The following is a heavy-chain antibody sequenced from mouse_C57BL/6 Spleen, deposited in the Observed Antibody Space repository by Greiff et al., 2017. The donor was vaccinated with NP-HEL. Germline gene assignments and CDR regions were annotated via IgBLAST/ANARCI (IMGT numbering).Heavy chain of an antibody. CDR1: GYSITSGYY. CDR2: ISYDGSN. CDR3: ARAYCDYSFAY. Sequence: VQLKESGPGLVKPSQSLSLTCSVTGYSITSGYYWNWIRQFPGNKLEWMGYISYDGSNNYNPSLKNRISITRDTSKNQFFLKLNSVTTEDTATYYCARAYCDYSFAYWGQGTLVTVAA. V-gene: IGHV3-6*01. J-gene: IGHJ3*01. D-gene: IGHD2-4*01.